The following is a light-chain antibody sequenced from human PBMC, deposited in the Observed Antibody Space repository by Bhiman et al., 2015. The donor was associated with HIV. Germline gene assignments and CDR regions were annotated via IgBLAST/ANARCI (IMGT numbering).Light chain of an antibody. V-gene: IGLV2-14*03. J-gene: IGLJ1*01. CDR2: DVS. Sequence: QSALTQPASVSGSPGQSITISCTGTGSDVGGYNHVSWYQQHPGKAPKLMIYDVSNRPSGVSNRFSGSKSGNTASLTISGLQAEDEADYYCSSLTSSITYVFGTGTNVTV. CDR3: SSLTSSITYV. CDR1: GSDVGGYNH.